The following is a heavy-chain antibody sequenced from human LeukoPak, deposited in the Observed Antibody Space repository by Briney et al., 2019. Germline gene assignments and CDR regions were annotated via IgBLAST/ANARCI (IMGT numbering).Heavy chain of an antibody. CDR2: ISGSGGST. Sequence: GGSLRLSCAASGFTFSSYAMSWVRQAPGKGLEWVSAISGSGGSTYYADSVKGRFTISRDNSKNTLYLQMNSLRAEDTAVYYCAKGKYDFWSGYYTNYYGMDVWGQGTTVTVSS. CDR3: AKGKYDFWSGYYTNYYGMDV. CDR1: GFTFSSYA. V-gene: IGHV3-23*01. J-gene: IGHJ6*02. D-gene: IGHD3-3*01.